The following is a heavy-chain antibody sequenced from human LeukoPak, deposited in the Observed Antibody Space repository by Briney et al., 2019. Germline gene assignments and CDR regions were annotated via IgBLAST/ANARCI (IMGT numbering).Heavy chain of an antibody. J-gene: IGHJ4*02. V-gene: IGHV3-21*01. CDR1: GFTFSSYG. D-gene: IGHD2-2*02. CDR2: ISSRGSFI. CDR3: AKEGLGYCSSTSCYRFFDY. Sequence: KPGGSLRLSCEVSGFTFSSYGINWVRQAPGKGLEWVSFISSRGSFIYYADSVKGRFTISRDNAKNSLSLEMNSLRAEDTAVYYCAKEGLGYCSSTSCYRFFDYWGQGTLVTVSS.